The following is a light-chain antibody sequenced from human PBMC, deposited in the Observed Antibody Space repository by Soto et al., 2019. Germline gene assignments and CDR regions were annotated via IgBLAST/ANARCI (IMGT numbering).Light chain of an antibody. Sequence: QSALTQPASVSGSPGQSITISCTGTSSDVGGYNYVSWYQQHPGKAPKLMIYDVSNRPSGVSNRFSGPKSGNTASLTISGLQAEDEADYYCSSYTSSSTTFYVFGTGTKLTVL. CDR2: DVS. CDR1: SSDVGGYNY. CDR3: SSYTSSSTTFYV. V-gene: IGLV2-14*01. J-gene: IGLJ1*01.